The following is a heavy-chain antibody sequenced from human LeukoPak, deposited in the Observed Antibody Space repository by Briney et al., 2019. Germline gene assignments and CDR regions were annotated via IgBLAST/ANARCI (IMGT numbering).Heavy chain of an antibody. J-gene: IGHJ4*02. D-gene: IGHD2-2*01. CDR3: AKDLRGRGHCSSTSCPF. CDR1: GYTFTSYG. Sequence: ASVKVSCKASGYTFTSYGISWVRQAPGQGLEWMGWISAYNGNTNYAQKLQGRVTMTTDTSTSTAYMELRSLRSDDTAVYYCAKDLRGRGHCSSTSCPFWGQGTLVTVSS. CDR2: ISAYNGNT. V-gene: IGHV1-18*04.